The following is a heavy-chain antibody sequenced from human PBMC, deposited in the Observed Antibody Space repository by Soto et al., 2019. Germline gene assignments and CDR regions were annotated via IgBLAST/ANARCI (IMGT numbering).Heavy chain of an antibody. CDR1: GFIFTNHA. CDR2: ISGVADST. J-gene: IGHJ4*02. CDR3: ARAGIGYCSSTSCLYHFDY. V-gene: IGHV3-23*01. D-gene: IGHD2-2*03. Sequence: GGSLRLSCAASGFIFTNHAMNWVRQAPGKGLEWVSTISGVADSTYYAGSVKGRFTISRDNSKNTVSLQMNSLRAADTAIYYCARAGIGYCSSTSCLYHFDYWGQGTVVTVSS.